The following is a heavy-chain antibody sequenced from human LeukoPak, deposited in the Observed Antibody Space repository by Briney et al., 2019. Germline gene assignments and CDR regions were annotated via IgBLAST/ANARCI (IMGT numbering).Heavy chain of an antibody. J-gene: IGHJ4*02. CDR1: GFTFSGSA. CDR3: AKQLGYCSDGSCYFPY. CDR2: ISNNGGYT. V-gene: IGHV3-23*01. D-gene: IGHD2-15*01. Sequence: GGSLRLSCAASGFTFSGSAMSWVRQAPGKGLEWVSAISNNGGYTYYADSVQGRFTISRDNSKSTLCLQMNSLRAEDTAVYYCAKQLGYCSDGSCYFPYWGQGTLVTVSS.